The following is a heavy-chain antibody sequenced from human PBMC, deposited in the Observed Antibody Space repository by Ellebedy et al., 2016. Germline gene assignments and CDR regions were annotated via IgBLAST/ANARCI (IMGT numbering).Heavy chain of an antibody. CDR1: GFTFNNDW. J-gene: IGHJ4*02. D-gene: IGHD6-25*01. CDR2: IRSQSDGGTA. CDR3: SNGRFAA. Sequence: GGSLRLSCAASGFTFNNDWMYWVRQAPAKGLEWVGRIRSQSDGGTADYAAPVKGRFIISRDDSKDTLYLQINSLKIEDTAVYYCSNGRFAAWGQGTLVTVSS. V-gene: IGHV3-15*01.